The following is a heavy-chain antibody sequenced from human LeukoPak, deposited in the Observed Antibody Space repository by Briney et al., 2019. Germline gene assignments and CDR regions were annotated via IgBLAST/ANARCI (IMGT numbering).Heavy chain of an antibody. CDR2: INHSGST. CDR3: ARNRRYRGGADY. J-gene: IGHJ4*02. Sequence: SSETLSLTCAVYGGSFSGYYWSWIRQPPGKGPEWIGEINHSGSTNYNPSLKSRVTISVDTSKNQFSLKLSSVTAADTAVYYCARNRRYRGGADYWGQGTLVTVSS. D-gene: IGHD3-16*01. V-gene: IGHV4-34*01. CDR1: GGSFSGYY.